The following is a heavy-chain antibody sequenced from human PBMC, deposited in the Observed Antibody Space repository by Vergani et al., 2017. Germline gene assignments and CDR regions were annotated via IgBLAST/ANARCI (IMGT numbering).Heavy chain of an antibody. Sequence: QVQLVESGGGVVQPGRSLRLSCAASGFTFSSYAMHWVRQAPGKGLEWVAVISYDGSNKYYADSVKGRFTISRDNSKNTLYLQMNSLRAEDTAVYYCARMNTYYDILTGYMDVWGKGP. CDR1: GFTFSSYA. D-gene: IGHD3-9*01. CDR3: ARMNTYYDILTGYMDV. V-gene: IGHV3-30*01. CDR2: ISYDGSNK. J-gene: IGHJ6*03.